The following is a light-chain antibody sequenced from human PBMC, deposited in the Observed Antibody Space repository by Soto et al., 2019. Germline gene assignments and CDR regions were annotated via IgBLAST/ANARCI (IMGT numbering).Light chain of an antibody. J-gene: IGLJ2*01. CDR3: QSYDNSLSGWV. CDR2: GNT. CDR1: SSNIGAGYD. Sequence: QLVLTQPPSVSGAPGQRVTISCIGGSSNIGAGYDVHWYQHLPGTTPKLLIYGNTNRPSGVPDRFSGSNSGTSASLAITGLQAEDEADYYCQSYDNSLSGWVFGGGTKVTVL. V-gene: IGLV1-40*01.